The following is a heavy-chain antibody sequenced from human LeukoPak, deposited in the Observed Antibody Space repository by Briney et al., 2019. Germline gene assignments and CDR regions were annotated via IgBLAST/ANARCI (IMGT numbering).Heavy chain of an antibody. CDR1: GGSISSYY. D-gene: IGHD3-10*01. CDR2: IYYSGGT. CDR3: ARVLWFGEPAGFDY. Sequence: PSETLSLTCTVSGGSISSYYWSWIRQPPGKELECIGYIYYSGGTNYNPSLKSRVTISVDTSKNQFSLKLSSVTAADTAVYYCARVLWFGEPAGFDYWGQGTLVTVSS. J-gene: IGHJ4*02. V-gene: IGHV4-59*01.